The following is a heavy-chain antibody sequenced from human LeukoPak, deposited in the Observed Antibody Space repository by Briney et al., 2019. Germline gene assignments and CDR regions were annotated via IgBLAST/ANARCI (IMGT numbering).Heavy chain of an antibody. CDR1: GGSFSGYY. CDR3: ARGAMVRGVNPYYFDY. V-gene: IGHV4-59*10. Sequence: SETLSLTCAVYGGSFSGYYWSWIRQPAGKGLEWIGRIYTSGSTNYNPSLKSRVTISVDTSKNQFSLKLSSVTAADTAVYYCARGAMVRGVNPYYFDYWGQGTLVTVSS. D-gene: IGHD3-10*01. CDR2: IYTSGST. J-gene: IGHJ4*02.